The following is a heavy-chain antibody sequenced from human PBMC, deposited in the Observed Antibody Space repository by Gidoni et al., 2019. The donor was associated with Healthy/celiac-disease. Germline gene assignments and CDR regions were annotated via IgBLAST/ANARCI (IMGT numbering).Heavy chain of an antibody. V-gene: IGHV3-49*04. CDR3: TRERNWNYVEGWFDP. CDR1: GFTCGDYA. Sequence: EVQLVESGGGLVQPGRSLRLSCTASGFTCGDYAMSWVRQAPGKGLEWVGFIRSKAYGGTTEYAASVKGRFTISRDDSKSIAYLQMNSLKTEDTAVYYCTRERNWNYVEGWFDPWGQGTLVTVSS. J-gene: IGHJ5*02. CDR2: IRSKAYGGTT. D-gene: IGHD1-7*01.